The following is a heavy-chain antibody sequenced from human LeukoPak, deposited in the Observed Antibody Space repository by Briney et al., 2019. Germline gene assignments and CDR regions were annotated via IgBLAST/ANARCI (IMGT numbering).Heavy chain of an antibody. CDR1: GFTFSSYW. J-gene: IGHJ4*02. D-gene: IGHD3-22*01. CDR2: IKQDGSEK. CDR3: ARATFPYYYDSSGYWIFDY. Sequence: GGSPRLSCAASGFTFSSYWMSWVRQAPGKGLEWVANIKQDGSEKYYVDSVKGRFTISRDNAKNSLYLQMNSLRAEDTAVYYCARATFPYYYDSSGYWIFDYWGQGTLVTVSS. V-gene: IGHV3-7*01.